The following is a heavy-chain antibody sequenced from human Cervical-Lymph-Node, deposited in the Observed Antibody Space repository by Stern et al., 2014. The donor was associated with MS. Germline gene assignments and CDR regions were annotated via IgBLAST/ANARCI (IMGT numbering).Heavy chain of an antibody. V-gene: IGHV1-18*04. J-gene: IGHJ4*02. CDR2: ISAYNGNT. D-gene: IGHD3-22*01. Sequence: QVQLVQSGAEVKKPGASVKVSCKASCYTFTSYGISWVRQAPGQGLEWMGWISAYNGNTNYAQKLQGRVTMTTDTSTSTAYMELRSLRSDDTAVYYCARDERYYDSSGEQQFDYWGQGTLVTVSS. CDR3: ARDERYYDSSGEQQFDY. CDR1: CYTFTSYG.